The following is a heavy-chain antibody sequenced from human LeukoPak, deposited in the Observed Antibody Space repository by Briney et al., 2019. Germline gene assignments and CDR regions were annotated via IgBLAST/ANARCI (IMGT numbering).Heavy chain of an antibody. CDR1: GFTFRDYR. J-gene: IGHJ3*02. V-gene: IGHV3-7*05. Sequence: PGGSLRLSCTASGFTFRDYRMSWVRQAPGKGLEWVATINEDGSDKYYMDSVKGRFTISRDNAKNSVYLEMNNLRDEDTAVYYCAVAGSGAFDIWGQGTMVTVSS. D-gene: IGHD6-19*01. CDR3: AVAGSGAFDI. CDR2: INEDGSDK.